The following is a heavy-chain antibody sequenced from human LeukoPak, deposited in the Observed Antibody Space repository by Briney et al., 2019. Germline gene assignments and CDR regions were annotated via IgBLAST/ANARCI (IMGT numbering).Heavy chain of an antibody. CDR2: ISSSSSNK. CDR3: ARATRVRWELPQYYFDY. J-gene: IGHJ4*02. D-gene: IGHD1-26*01. Sequence: GGSLRLSCAASEFTFSSYSINWVRQAPGKGLEWVSYISSSSSNKYYADSVKGRFTISRDNAKNSLYLQMNSLRAEDTAVYYCARATRVRWELPQYYFDYWGQGTLVTVSS. CDR1: EFTFSSYS. V-gene: IGHV3-48*04.